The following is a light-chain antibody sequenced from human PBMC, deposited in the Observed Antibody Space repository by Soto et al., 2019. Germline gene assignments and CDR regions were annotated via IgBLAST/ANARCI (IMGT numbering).Light chain of an antibody. J-gene: IGKJ1*01. Sequence: LTQSTCKVYLVRGQTATLSFSSSKSVSSSYLAWYQQKPGQAPRLLIYGASSRATGIPDRFSGSGSGTDFTLTISRLEPEDFAVYYCQQYGSSPWTFGQGTKVDIK. CDR2: GAS. CDR1: KSVSSSY. CDR3: QQYGSSPWT. V-gene: IGKV3-20*01.